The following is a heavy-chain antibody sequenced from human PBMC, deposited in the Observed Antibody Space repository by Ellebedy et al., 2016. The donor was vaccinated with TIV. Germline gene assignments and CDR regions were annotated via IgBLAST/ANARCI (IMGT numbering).Heavy chain of an antibody. J-gene: IGHJ6*02. CDR1: GYTFTSYG. CDR2: ISAYNGNT. Sequence: ASVKVSCKASGYTFTSYGISWVRQAPGQGLEWMGWISAYNGNTNYAQKLQSRVTMTTDTSTSTAYMELRSLRSDDTAVYYCARDTVTTDYYYGMDVWGQGTTVTVSS. V-gene: IGHV1-18*04. D-gene: IGHD4-11*01. CDR3: ARDTVTTDYYYGMDV.